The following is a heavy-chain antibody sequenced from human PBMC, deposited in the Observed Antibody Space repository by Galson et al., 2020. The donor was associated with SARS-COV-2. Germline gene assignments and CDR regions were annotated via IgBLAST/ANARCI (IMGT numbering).Heavy chain of an antibody. Sequence: GESLKISCAASGFTFSSYSMNWVRQAPGKGLEWVSSISSSSSYIYYADSVKGRFTISRDNAKNSLYLQMNSLRAEDTAVYYCARGAEDYGSGGVAFDIWGQGTMVTVSS. D-gene: IGHD2-15*01. CDR3: ARGAEDYGSGGVAFDI. J-gene: IGHJ3*02. CDR1: GFTFSSYS. CDR2: ISSSSSYI. V-gene: IGHV3-21*01.